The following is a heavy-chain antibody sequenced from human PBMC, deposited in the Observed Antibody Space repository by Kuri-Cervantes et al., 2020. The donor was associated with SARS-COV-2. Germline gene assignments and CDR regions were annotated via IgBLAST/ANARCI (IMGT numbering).Heavy chain of an antibody. CDR3: AKDLGDYGMDD. J-gene: IGHJ6*02. V-gene: IGHV3-23*03. CDR1: GFTFSSYA. CDR2: SYSGGSSP. D-gene: IGHD3-16*01. Sequence: LTCAASGFTFSSYAMRWVRQAPGKGLEWVSVSYSGGSSPYYADPVTGRFTISRDNSKNTLYLQMNSLRAEDTAVYYCAKDLGDYGMDDWGQGTTVTVSS.